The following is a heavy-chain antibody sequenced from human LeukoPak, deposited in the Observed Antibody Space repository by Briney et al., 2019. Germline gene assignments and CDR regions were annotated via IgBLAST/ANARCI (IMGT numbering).Heavy chain of an antibody. V-gene: IGHV3-7*01. Sequence: SSGSYYWSWVRQAPGKGLELVANIKQDRSEKYYVDSVKGRFTISRDNAKNSLYLQMNSLRAEDTAVYYCARLREIPVFGVVTKSTSYFDYWGQGTLVTVSS. CDR1: SSGSYY. CDR3: ARLREIPVFGVVTKSTSYFDY. CDR2: IKQDRSEK. D-gene: IGHD3-3*01. J-gene: IGHJ4*02.